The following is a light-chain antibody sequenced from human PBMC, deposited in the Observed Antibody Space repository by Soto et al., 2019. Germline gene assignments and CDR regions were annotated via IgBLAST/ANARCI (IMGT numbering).Light chain of an antibody. CDR2: AAS. Sequence: DIQMTQSPCSLSASVGDRVTMTCRASQSISSYLNWYQQKPGKAPKLLIYAASSLQSGVPSRFSGSGSGTDFTLTISSLQPEDFATYYCQQSYSTPRKFGQGTKVDIK. J-gene: IGKJ1*01. CDR3: QQSYSTPRK. CDR1: QSISSY. V-gene: IGKV1-39*01.